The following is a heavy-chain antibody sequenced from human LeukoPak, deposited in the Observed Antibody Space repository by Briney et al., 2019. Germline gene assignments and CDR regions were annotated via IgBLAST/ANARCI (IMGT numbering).Heavy chain of an antibody. CDR1: GGSFSGYY. J-gene: IGHJ5*02. V-gene: IGHV4-34*01. Sequence: SETLSLTCAVYGGSFSGYYWSWIRQPPGKGLEWIGEINHSGSTNYNPSLKSRVTISVDTSKNQFSLRLSSVTAADTAVYYCARTAGYYDSSGYYFGWFDPWGQGTLVTVSS. D-gene: IGHD3-22*01. CDR3: ARTAGYYDSSGYYFGWFDP. CDR2: INHSGST.